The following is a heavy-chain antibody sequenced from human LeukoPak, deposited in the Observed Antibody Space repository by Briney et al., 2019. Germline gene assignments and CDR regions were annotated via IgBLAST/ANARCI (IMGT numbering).Heavy chain of an antibody. D-gene: IGHD2-2*01. V-gene: IGHV4-34*01. CDR2: INHSGST. J-gene: IGHJ6*04. CDR1: GASFSGYY. Sequence: SETLSLTCAVYGASFSGYYWSWIRQPPGKWLEWIGEINHSGSTNYNPSLKSRVTISVDTSKNQFSLKLSSVTAADTAVYYCARGRVPAAIPYYYYGMDVWGKGTTVTVSS. CDR3: ARGRVPAAIPYYYYGMDV.